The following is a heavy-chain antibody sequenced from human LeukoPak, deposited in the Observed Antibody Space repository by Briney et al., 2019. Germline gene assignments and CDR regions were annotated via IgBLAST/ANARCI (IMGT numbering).Heavy chain of an antibody. CDR3: ARSDPEYSGRDPYNWFDP. J-gene: IGHJ5*02. CDR2: IIPIFGTA. CDR1: GGTFSSYA. D-gene: IGHD6-6*01. Sequence: GASVKVSCKASGGTFSSYAISWVRQAPGQGLEWMGGIIPIFGTANYAQKFQGRVTITADESTSTAYMELSSLRSEDTAVYYCARSDPEYSGRDPYNWFDPWGQGTLVTVSS. V-gene: IGHV1-69*13.